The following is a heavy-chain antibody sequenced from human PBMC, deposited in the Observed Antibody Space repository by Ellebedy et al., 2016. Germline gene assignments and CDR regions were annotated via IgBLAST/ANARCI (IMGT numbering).Heavy chain of an antibody. J-gene: IGHJ4*02. CDR2: IYHNGST. V-gene: IGHV4-4*02. Sequence: SETLSLXXAVSGGSICSSNWWSWVRQPPGKGLEWIGEIYHNGSTNYNPSLKSRVTISVDKSKNQFSLKLSSVTAADTAVYYCARRSREQLVGYFDYWGQGTLVTVSS. CDR1: GGSICSSNW. D-gene: IGHD6-6*01. CDR3: ARRSREQLVGYFDY.